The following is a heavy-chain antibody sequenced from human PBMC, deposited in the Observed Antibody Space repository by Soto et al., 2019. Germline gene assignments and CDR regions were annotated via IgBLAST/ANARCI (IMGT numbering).Heavy chain of an antibody. CDR2: IYYSGST. CDR1: GGSISNYY. J-gene: IGHJ4*02. CDR3: ARHTYYSSQPGELDY. V-gene: IGHV4-59*01. Sequence: SETLSLTCTVSGGSISNYYCSWIRQPPGKGLEWIGYIYYSGSTNYNPSLKSRVTISVDTSKNQFSLKLSSVTAADTAVYYCARHTYYSSQPGELDYWGQGTLVTVSS. D-gene: IGHD6-13*01.